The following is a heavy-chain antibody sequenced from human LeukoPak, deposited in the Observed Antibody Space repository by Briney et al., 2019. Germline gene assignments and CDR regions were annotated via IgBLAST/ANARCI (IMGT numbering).Heavy chain of an antibody. CDR1: GGSISSSSYY. CDR2: IYYSGST. J-gene: IGHJ4*02. Sequence: SETLSLTCTVSGGSISSSSYYWGWIRQPPGKGLEWIGSIYYSGSTYYNPSLKSRVTVSVDTSKNQFSLKLSSVTAADTAVHYCARQLGYCSSTSCYADKVDYWGQGTLVTVSS. V-gene: IGHV4-39*01. CDR3: ARQLGYCSSTSCYADKVDY. D-gene: IGHD2-2*01.